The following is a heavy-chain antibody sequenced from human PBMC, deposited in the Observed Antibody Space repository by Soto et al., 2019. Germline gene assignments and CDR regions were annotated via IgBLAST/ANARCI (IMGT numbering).Heavy chain of an antibody. CDR2: IIPIFGTA. V-gene: IGHV1-69*06. CDR3: AGSHNYYDSSGYYWFGAFDI. D-gene: IGHD3-22*01. Sequence: GASVKVSCKASGGTFSSYAISWVRQAPGQGLEWMGGIIPIFGTANYAQKFQGRVTITAGKSTSTAYMELSSLRSEDTAVYYCAGSHNYYDSSGYYWFGAFDIWGQGTMVTVSS. J-gene: IGHJ3*02. CDR1: GGTFSSYA.